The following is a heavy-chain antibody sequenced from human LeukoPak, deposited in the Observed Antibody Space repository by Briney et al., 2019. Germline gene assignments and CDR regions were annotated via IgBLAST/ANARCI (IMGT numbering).Heavy chain of an antibody. Sequence: GASVKVSCKASGSTFTSYGISWVRQAPGQGLEWMGWISAYNGNTNYAQKLQGRVTMTTDTSTSTAYMELRSLRSDDTAVYYCARDSRGSGYYDYFDYWGQGTLVTISS. CDR1: GSTFTSYG. D-gene: IGHD3-3*01. CDR3: ARDSRGSGYYDYFDY. V-gene: IGHV1-18*01. J-gene: IGHJ4*02. CDR2: ISAYNGNT.